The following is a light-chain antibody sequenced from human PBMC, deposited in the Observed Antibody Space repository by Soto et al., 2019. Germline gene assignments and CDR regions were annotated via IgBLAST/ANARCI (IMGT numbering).Light chain of an antibody. V-gene: IGLV2-14*01. CDR3: SSYTSSSTEV. CDR1: SSDVGGYNY. CDR2: EVS. Sequence: QSALTRPASVSGSPGQSITISCTGTSSDVGGYNYVSWYQQHPGKAPKLMIYEVSNRPSGVSNRFSGSKSGNTASLTISGLQAEDEADYYCSSYTSSSTEVFGGGTKLTVL. J-gene: IGLJ2*01.